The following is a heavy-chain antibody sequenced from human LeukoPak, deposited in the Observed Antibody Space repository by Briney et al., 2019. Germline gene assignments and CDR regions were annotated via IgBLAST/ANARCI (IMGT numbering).Heavy chain of an antibody. CDR2: IYYSGST. CDR1: GGSISGYY. Sequence: SETLSLTCTVSGGSISGYYWSWIRQPPGKGLEWIGYIYYSGSTNYNPSLKSRVAISVDTSKNQFSLKLSSVTAADTAVYYCARHDLLTTPFHYWGQGTLVTVPS. J-gene: IGHJ4*02. D-gene: IGHD4-11*01. V-gene: IGHV4-59*08. CDR3: ARHDLLTTPFHY.